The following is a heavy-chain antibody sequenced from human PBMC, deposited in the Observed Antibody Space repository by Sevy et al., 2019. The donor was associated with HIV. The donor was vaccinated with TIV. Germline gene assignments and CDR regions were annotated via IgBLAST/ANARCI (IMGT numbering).Heavy chain of an antibody. CDR2: IIPIFGTA. V-gene: IGHV1-69*13. D-gene: IGHD1-26*01. CDR1: GGTFSSYA. Sequence: ASVKVSCKASGGTFSSYAISWVRQAPGQGLEWMGGIIPIFGTANYAQKFQGRVTITADESTSTAYMELSSLGSEDTAVYYCAGPSIVGATTYGRYYYYGMDVWGQGTTVTVSS. J-gene: IGHJ6*02. CDR3: AGPSIVGATTYGRYYYYGMDV.